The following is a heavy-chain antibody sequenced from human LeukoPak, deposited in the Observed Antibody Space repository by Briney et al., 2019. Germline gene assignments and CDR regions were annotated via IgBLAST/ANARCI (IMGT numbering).Heavy chain of an antibody. V-gene: IGHV3-53*01. J-gene: IGHJ4*02. D-gene: IGHD3-22*01. CDR1: GFTVSSNY. Sequence: PGGSLRLSCAASGFTVSSNYMSWVRQAPGKGLEWVSVIYSGGSTYYADSVKGRFTISRDNSKNTLYLQMNSLRAEDTAVYYCARGGYYDSSGYYYPFDYWGQGTLVTVSS. CDR3: ARGGYYDSSGYYYPFDY. CDR2: IYSGGST.